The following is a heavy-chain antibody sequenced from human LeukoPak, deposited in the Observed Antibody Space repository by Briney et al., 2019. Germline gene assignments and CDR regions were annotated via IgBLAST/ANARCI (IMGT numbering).Heavy chain of an antibody. Sequence: GGSLRLSCAASGFTFSSCAMSWVRQAPGKGLEWVSAISGSGGNTFYADSVKGRFTISRDNSKNTLYLQMNSLRAEDTAVYYCARARYGIAVAGSDAFDIWGQGTMVTVSS. J-gene: IGHJ3*02. CDR3: ARARYGIAVAGSDAFDI. V-gene: IGHV3-23*01. CDR2: ISGSGGNT. CDR1: GFTFSSCA. D-gene: IGHD6-19*01.